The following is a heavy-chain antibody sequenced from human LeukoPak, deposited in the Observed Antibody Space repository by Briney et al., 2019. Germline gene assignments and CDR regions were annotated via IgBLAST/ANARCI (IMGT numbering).Heavy chain of an antibody. CDR3: ARDFSGWYPNWFDP. J-gene: IGHJ5*02. Sequence: GGSLRLSCAASGFTFSSYEMNWVRQAPGKGLEWVSYISGSGITIYYADSVKGRFTISRDNAENSLYLQMNSLRAEDTAVYYCARDFSGWYPNWFDPWGQGTLVTVSS. D-gene: IGHD6-19*01. CDR1: GFTFSSYE. CDR2: ISGSGITI. V-gene: IGHV3-48*03.